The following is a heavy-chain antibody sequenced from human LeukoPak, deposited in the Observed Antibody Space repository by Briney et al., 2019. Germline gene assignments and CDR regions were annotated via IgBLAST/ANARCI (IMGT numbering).Heavy chain of an antibody. CDR3: AKDDDWGRYKH. CDR1: GFTFDDYD. CDR2: ISPSGGIT. V-gene: IGHV3-23*01. J-gene: IGHJ1*01. Sequence: PGGSLRLSCAASGFTFDDYDMSWVRQVPGKGLEWVSGISPSGGITYYTDSVKGRFTISRDNSKNTQSLQMNSLRAEDTAVYYCAKDDDWGRYKHWGQGTLVTVSS. D-gene: IGHD3-16*01.